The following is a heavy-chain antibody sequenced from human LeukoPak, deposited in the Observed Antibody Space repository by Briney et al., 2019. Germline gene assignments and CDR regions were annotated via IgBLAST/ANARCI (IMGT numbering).Heavy chain of an antibody. D-gene: IGHD6-19*01. Sequence: GGSLRLSCAASGFTFDDYAIHWVRQAPGKGLEWVSGISWNSGSIGYADSVKGRFTISRDNAKNSLYLQMNSLRTEVMALYYCLKASGSGWYEGEFDYWGQGTLVTVSS. V-gene: IGHV3-9*03. CDR3: LKASGSGWYEGEFDY. CDR2: ISWNSGSI. CDR1: GFTFDDYA. J-gene: IGHJ4*02.